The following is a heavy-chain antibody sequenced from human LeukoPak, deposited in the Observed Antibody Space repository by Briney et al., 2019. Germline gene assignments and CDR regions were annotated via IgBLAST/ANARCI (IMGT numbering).Heavy chain of an antibody. Sequence: PGGSLRLSCAASGFTFSSYAMSWVRQAPGKGLEWVSGISGSGGSTYYAGSVKGRFTISRDNSKNTLYLQMNSLRAEDTAVYYCAKDHQTMIVVVMTDWGQGTLVTVSS. CDR1: GFTFSSYA. CDR3: AKDHQTMIVVVMTD. V-gene: IGHV3-23*01. J-gene: IGHJ4*02. CDR2: ISGSGGST. D-gene: IGHD3-22*01.